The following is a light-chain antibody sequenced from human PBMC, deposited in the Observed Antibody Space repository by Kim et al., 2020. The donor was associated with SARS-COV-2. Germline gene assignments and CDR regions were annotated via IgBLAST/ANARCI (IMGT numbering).Light chain of an antibody. Sequence: SPGERATLSCRASQTVTSHYLAWYQQKPGQAPRLLIYGASSRATGIPDRFSGSGSGTDFTLTISRLEPEDFAVYYCQQYGSSPFTFGQGTQLDIK. J-gene: IGKJ1*01. CDR1: QTVTSHY. CDR3: QQYGSSPFT. CDR2: GAS. V-gene: IGKV3-20*01.